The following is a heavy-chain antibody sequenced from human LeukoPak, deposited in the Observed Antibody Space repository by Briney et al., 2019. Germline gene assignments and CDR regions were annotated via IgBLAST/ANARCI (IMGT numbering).Heavy chain of an antibody. CDR1: GFTVSSNY. Sequence: GGSLRLSCAASGFTVSSNYMSWVRQAPGKGLEWVSVIYSGGSTYYADSVKGRFTISRDNSKNTLYLQMNSLRAEDTAVYYCAKGSQLWSIVGYWGQGTLVTVSS. D-gene: IGHD5-18*01. J-gene: IGHJ4*02. V-gene: IGHV3-66*01. CDR3: AKGSQLWSIVGY. CDR2: IYSGGST.